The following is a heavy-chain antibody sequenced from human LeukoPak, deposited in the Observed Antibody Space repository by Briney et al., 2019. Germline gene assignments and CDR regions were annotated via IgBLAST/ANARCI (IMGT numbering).Heavy chain of an antibody. J-gene: IGHJ6*03. CDR1: GFTFSSYG. V-gene: IGHV3-23*01. CDR2: ISGSGGST. Sequence: GGSLRLSCAASGFTFSSYGMSWVRQAPGKGLEWVSAISGSGGSTYYADSVKGHFTISRDNSKNTVYLQMNSLSAEDTAVYYCAKNGDRGAYCSGGTCYPYYYYYMDVWGKGTTVTISS. D-gene: IGHD2-15*01. CDR3: AKNGDRGAYCSGGTCYPYYYYYMDV.